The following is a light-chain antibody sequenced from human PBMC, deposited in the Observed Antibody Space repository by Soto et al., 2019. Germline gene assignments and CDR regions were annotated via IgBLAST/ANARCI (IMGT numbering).Light chain of an antibody. J-gene: IGLJ2*01. CDR1: SSDVGSYDL. V-gene: IGLV2-23*02. CDR3: CSYAGSSTVI. CDR2: EVS. Sequence: QSALTQPASVSGSPGQSITISCTGTSSDVGSYDLVSWYQQHPDKAPKLMIYEVSERPSGVSTRFSGSKSGNTASLTISGLQAEDEADYYCCSYAGSSTVIFGGGTKLTVL.